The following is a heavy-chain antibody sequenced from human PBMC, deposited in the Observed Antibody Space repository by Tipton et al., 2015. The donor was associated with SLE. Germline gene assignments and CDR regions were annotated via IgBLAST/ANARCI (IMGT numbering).Heavy chain of an antibody. D-gene: IGHD2-21*01. Sequence: TLSLTCTVSGGSLSSGRYYWVYFRQPPGKGLEWIGTISYSGSTYYHPSLKSRVSISVGTSKTQFSLRLSSVTAADTAVYYCARLFAGDYRCVGYRFDPWGQGILVTVSS. V-gene: IGHV4-39*01. CDR1: GGSLSSGRYY. CDR3: ARLFAGDYRCVGYRFDP. CDR2: ISYSGST. J-gene: IGHJ5*02.